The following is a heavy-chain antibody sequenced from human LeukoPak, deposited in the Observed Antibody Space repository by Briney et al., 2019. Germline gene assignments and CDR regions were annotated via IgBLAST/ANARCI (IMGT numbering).Heavy chain of an antibody. J-gene: IGHJ4*02. CDR3: ATFEYTSSSLNY. CDR1: GYTFTGYD. D-gene: IGHD6-6*01. V-gene: IGHV1-2*02. CDR2: INPNSGGT. Sequence: GSVRVSCKASGYTFTGYDMDWVRQAPGQGLEWMGWINPNSGGTNYAQKFQGRVTMTRDTSISTAYMELSRLRSDDTAVYYCATFEYTSSSLNYWGQGTLATVSS.